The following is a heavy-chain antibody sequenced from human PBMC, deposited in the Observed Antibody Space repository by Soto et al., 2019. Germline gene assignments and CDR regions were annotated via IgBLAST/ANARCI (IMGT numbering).Heavy chain of an antibody. D-gene: IGHD1-1*01. J-gene: IGHJ3*02. CDR3: ARVERGTATTVVDACDI. CDR2: MSHSGGT. CDR1: GGFVSSGSYY. V-gene: IGHV4-34*01. Sequence: QVQLQQWGAGLLKPSETLSLTCAVYGGFVSSGSYYWSWIRQPPGKGLEWIGEMSHSGGTHFNPSLKSRLTIPVDTSKNQFSLKMSSVTAADTALYYCARVERGTATTVVDACDIWGPGTMVTVSS.